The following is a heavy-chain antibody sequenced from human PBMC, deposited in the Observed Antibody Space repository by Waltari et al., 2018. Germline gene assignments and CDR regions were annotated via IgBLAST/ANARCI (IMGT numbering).Heavy chain of an antibody. CDR3: ARGSTWIEY. V-gene: IGHV3-21*06. Sequence: EVQLVESGGGLVKPGGSLRLSCVASGFTFSDSSMTWVRQAPGKGLEWVSSISDSGTYMYYADSVKGRFTISRDNARSSLYLQMNSLRVDDTAVYYCARGSTWIEYWGQGTLVTVSS. J-gene: IGHJ4*02. CDR2: ISDSGTYM. CDR1: GFTFSDSS.